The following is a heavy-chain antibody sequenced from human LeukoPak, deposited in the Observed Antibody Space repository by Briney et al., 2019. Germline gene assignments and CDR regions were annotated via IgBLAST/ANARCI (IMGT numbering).Heavy chain of an antibody. CDR1: GGSFSGYY. CDR2: INHSGST. CDR3: ARRLGRAARPYYFDY. Sequence: SETLSLTCAVYGGSFSGYYWSWIRQPPGKGLEWIGEINHSGSTNYNPSLKSRVTISVDTSKNQFSLKLSSVTAADTAVYYCARRLGRAARPYYFDYWGQGTLVTVSS. J-gene: IGHJ4*02. V-gene: IGHV4-34*01.